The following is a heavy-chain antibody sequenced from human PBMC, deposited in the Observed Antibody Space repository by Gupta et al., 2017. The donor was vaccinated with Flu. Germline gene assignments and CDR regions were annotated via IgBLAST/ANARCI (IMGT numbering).Heavy chain of an antibody. D-gene: IGHD3-22*01. CDR1: GGYY. V-gene: IGHV4-31*02. CDR3: ARGDSSGYWYNWFDP. CDR2: VYYTGTT. J-gene: IGHJ5*02. Sequence: GGYYWSWIRQHPGKGLEWIGYVYYTGTTYYNPSLKSRLTISIDTSRNQFSLKLSSVTAADTAVYYCARGDSSGYWYNWFDPWGQGSLVTVSS.